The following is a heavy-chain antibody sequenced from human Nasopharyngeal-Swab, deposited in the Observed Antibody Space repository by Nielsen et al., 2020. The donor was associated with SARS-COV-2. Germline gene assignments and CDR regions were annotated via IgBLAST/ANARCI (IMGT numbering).Heavy chain of an antibody. CDR3: ARGLRRGEVLYYYMDV. Sequence: SETLSFTCTVSGGSISSYYWSWIRQPPGKGLEWIGYIYYSGSTNYNPPLKSRVTISVDTSKNQFSLKLSSVTAADTAVYYCARGLRRGEVLYYYMDVWGKGTAVTVSS. CDR2: IYYSGST. CDR1: GGSISSYY. J-gene: IGHJ6*03. V-gene: IGHV4-59*01. D-gene: IGHD3-16*01.